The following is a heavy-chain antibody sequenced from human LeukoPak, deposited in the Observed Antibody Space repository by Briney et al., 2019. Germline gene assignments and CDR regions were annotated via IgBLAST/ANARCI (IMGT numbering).Heavy chain of an antibody. CDR3: ARSYGGNSEQFDY. CDR1: GGSFSSYY. D-gene: IGHD4-23*01. Sequence: PSETLSLTCAVYGGSFSSYYWSWIRQPPGKGLEWIGYIYYSGSTNYNPSLKSRVTISVDTSKNQFSLKLSSVTAADTAVYYCARSYGGNSEQFDYWGQGTLVTVSS. CDR2: IYYSGST. J-gene: IGHJ4*02. V-gene: IGHV4-59*01.